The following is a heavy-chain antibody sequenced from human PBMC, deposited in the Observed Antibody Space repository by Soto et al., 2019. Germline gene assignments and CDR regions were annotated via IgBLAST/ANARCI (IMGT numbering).Heavy chain of an antibody. CDR3: AKDIGRGEKMTVD. CDR1: GFTFSIYG. CDR2: IIGSGYNT. Sequence: EVQLLESGGGLVQPGGSLRLSCTASGFTFSIYGMSWVRQAPGKGLEWVSVIIGSGYNTYYADSVKGRFTISRDNSRNTLYLQMNSLRSEDTAVYYCAKDIGRGEKMTVDWGQGTLVIVSS. D-gene: IGHD3-16*01. J-gene: IGHJ4*02. V-gene: IGHV3-23*01.